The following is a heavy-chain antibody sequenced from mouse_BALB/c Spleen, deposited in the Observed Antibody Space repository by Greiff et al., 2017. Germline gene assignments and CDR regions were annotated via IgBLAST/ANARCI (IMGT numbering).Heavy chain of an antibody. D-gene: IGHD2-2*01. J-gene: IGHJ4*01. CDR1: GYSFTGYT. CDR2: INPYNGGT. V-gene: IGHV1-18*01. CDR3: ARRDYGYDGYYAMDY. Sequence: VHVKQSGPELVKPGASMKISCKASGYSFTGYTMNWVKQSHGKNLEWIGLINPYNGGTSYNQKFKGKATLTVDKSSSTAYMELLSLTSEDSAVYYCARRDYGYDGYYAMDYWGQGTSVTVSS.